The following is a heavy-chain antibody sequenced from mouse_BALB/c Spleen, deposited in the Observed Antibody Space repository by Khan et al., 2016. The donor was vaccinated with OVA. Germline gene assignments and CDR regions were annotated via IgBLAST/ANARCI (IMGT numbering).Heavy chain of an antibody. J-gene: IGHJ3*01. Sequence: QVQLKQSGAELVKPGASVKLSCKASGYTFTSYYMYWVKQRPGQGLEWIGEINPSNGGTNFNEKFKSKATLTVDKSSSTSYMQLSSLTSEDSAVYYCTRSGYGSFAYWGQGTVVTVSA. CDR2: INPSNGGT. CDR1: GYTFTSYY. D-gene: IGHD2-2*01. CDR3: TRSGYGSFAY. V-gene: IGHV1S81*02.